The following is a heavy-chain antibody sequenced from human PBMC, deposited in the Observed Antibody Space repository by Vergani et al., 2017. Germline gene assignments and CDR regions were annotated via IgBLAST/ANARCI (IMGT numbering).Heavy chain of an antibody. V-gene: IGHV1-46*02. CDR2: VNFVTGAA. CDR1: GYIFKNYY. D-gene: IGHD3-9*01. CDR3: ARGDYGILTGYRY. Sequence: QVQLVQSGAAVKKPGASAKVSCTASGYIFKNYYMHWLRLAPGQGFQWMGVVNFVTGAATSPQKFEGRITMTRDTSTATFYMDLSSLKYEDAAIYYCARGDYGILTGYRYWGQGTLVTVSS. J-gene: IGHJ4*02.